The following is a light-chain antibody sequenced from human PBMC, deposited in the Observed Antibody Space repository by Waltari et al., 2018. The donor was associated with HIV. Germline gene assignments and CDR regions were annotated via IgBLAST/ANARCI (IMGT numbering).Light chain of an antibody. J-gene: IGKJ2*01. CDR1: HTVSSS. CDR3: QQRNNWPIT. V-gene: IGKV3-11*01. CDR2: AAS. Sequence: EIVLTQSPATLSLSPGDRATLSCRASHTVSSSLGWYQQKPGQAPRLLIYAASSRATGIPGRFSGSGAGTDFTLTISSLEAEDVAVYYCQQRNNWPITFGQGTKVEIK.